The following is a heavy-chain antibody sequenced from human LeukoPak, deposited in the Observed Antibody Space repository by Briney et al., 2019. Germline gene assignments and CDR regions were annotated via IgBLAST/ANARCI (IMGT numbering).Heavy chain of an antibody. CDR2: TYYRSKWYN. CDR3: ARERTGTKDC. Sequence: QTLSLTCAISGDSVSSNSVAWNWIRQSPSRGLEWLGRTYYRSKWYNDYAVSVKRRITFNPDTSKSQFSLQLNSVTPEDTAVYYCARERTGTKDCWGQGTLVTVSS. J-gene: IGHJ4*02. CDR1: GDSVSSNSVA. V-gene: IGHV6-1*01. D-gene: IGHD1-1*01.